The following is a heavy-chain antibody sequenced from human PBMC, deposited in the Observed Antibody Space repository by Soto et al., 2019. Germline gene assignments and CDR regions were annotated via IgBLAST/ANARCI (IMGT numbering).Heavy chain of an antibody. V-gene: IGHV3-7*01. D-gene: IGHD2-15*01. CDR3: AREHCSGGSCPAPRYGMDV. CDR1: GFTFSNYW. CDR2: INQDGSEK. Sequence: EVQLVESGGGLVQPGGSLRLSCAASGFTFSNYWMSWVRQAPGKGLEWVANINQDGSEKYYVDSVKGRFTISRDNAKNSLYLQINSLRAEDTAVYYCAREHCSGGSCPAPRYGMDVWGQGTAVTVSS. J-gene: IGHJ6*02.